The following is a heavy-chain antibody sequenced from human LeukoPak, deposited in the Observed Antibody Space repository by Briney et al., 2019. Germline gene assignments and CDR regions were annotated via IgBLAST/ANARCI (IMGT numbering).Heavy chain of an antibody. Sequence: SETLSLTCAVYGGSFSGYYWSWIRQPPGKGLEWIGEINHSGSTNYNPSLKSRVTISVDTSKNQFSLKLSSVTAADTAVYYCARVGITYYYDSSGYYYYFDYWGQGTQVTVSS. D-gene: IGHD3-22*01. CDR2: INHSGST. V-gene: IGHV4-34*01. CDR1: GGSFSGYY. CDR3: ARVGITYYYDSSGYYYYFDY. J-gene: IGHJ4*02.